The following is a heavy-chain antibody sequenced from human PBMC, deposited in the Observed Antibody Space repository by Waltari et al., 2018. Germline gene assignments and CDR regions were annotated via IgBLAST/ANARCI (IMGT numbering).Heavy chain of an antibody. CDR2: ISSDGSNK. CDR3: AKDRPYESSF. D-gene: IGHD3-22*01. V-gene: IGHV3-30*18. J-gene: IGHJ4*02. Sequence: QAQLVESGGGVVQPGRSLRLSCAASGFSFSYYAMHWVRQAPGTGLEGVAVISSDGSNKYYADSVKGRFTISRDNSKNTLYLQMNSLRLEDTALYYCAKDRPYESSFWGQGTLVTVSS. CDR1: GFSFSYYA.